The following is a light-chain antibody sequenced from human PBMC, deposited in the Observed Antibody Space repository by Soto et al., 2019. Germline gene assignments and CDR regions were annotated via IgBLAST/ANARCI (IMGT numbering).Light chain of an antibody. CDR1: SSDVGGYKY. CDR2: EVS. CDR3: SSYTTSSTVV. Sequence: QSVLTQPASVSGSPGQSITISCTGTSSDVGGYKYVSWYQQYPGKAPKLMIYEVSNRPSGVSNRLSGSKSGNTDSLTISELQAEDEADYYCSSYTTSSTVVFGGGTKLTVL. J-gene: IGLJ2*01. V-gene: IGLV2-14*01.